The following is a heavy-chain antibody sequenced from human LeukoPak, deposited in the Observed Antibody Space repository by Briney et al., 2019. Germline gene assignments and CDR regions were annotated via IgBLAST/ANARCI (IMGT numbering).Heavy chain of an antibody. CDR3: ARDRNYDFWSGHYTDAFDI. J-gene: IGHJ3*02. Sequence: GGSLRLSCAATGFTFSSYSMNWVRPAPGKGLEWVSYISSSSSTIYYADSVKGRFTISRDNAKNSLYLQMNSLRAEDTAVYYCARDRNYDFWSGHYTDAFDIWGQGTMVTVSS. CDR1: GFTFSSYS. V-gene: IGHV3-48*01. CDR2: ISSSSSTI. D-gene: IGHD3-3*01.